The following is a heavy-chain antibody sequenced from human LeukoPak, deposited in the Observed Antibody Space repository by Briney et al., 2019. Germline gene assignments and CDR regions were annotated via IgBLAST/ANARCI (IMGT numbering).Heavy chain of an antibody. V-gene: IGHV3-7*01. CDR1: GFTFSSYW. J-gene: IGHJ4*02. CDR2: IKQDGSEK. Sequence: PGGSLRLSCAASGFTFSSYWMSRVRQAPGKGLEWVANIKQDGSEKYYVDSVKGRFTISRDNAKNSLYLQMNSLRAEDTAVYYCARDEVIYGSGRPTPPNYWGQGTLVTVSS. D-gene: IGHD3-10*01. CDR3: ARDEVIYGSGRPTPPNY.